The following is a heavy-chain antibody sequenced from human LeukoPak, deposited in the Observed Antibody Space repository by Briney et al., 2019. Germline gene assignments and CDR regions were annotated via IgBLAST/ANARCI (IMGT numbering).Heavy chain of an antibody. J-gene: IGHJ4*02. CDR2: IKYDGSEK. Sequence: GVSLRLSCAASGFTFNHYWMSWVRQAPGKGLEWVANIKYDGSEKYYVDSVKGRFTISRDDAKNSLYLQMNSLRVEDTAVYFCTRDQDWGQGTLVTVSS. CDR1: GFTFNHYW. V-gene: IGHV3-7*01. CDR3: TRDQD.